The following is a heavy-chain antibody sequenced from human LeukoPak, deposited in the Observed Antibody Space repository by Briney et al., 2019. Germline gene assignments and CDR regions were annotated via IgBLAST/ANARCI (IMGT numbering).Heavy chain of an antibody. CDR2: INPNSGGT. CDR3: AAVAGLGNAFDI. Sequence: ASVKVSCKASGYTFTGDYVHWVRQDPGQGLEWMGWINPNSGGTNYAQKFQGRVTMTRDTSISTAYMELSRLRSDDTAVYYCAAVAGLGNAFDIWGQGTMVTVSS. J-gene: IGHJ3*02. CDR1: GYTFTGDY. D-gene: IGHD6-19*01. V-gene: IGHV1-2*02.